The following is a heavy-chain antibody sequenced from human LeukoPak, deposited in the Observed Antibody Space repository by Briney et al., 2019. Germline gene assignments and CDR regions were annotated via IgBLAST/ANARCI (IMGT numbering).Heavy chain of an antibody. D-gene: IGHD3-3*01. CDR3: AKGHDDFRQFDF. CDR1: GGIFANYA. V-gene: IGHV1-69*13. Sequence: SVKVSSKASGGIFANYAISWVRKAPGQGLEWMGGIIPIFGSGHSAQKFQGRLTITADESTRTTYMELSSLRSEDTAVYYCAKGHDDFRQFDFWGQGTLVIVSS. CDR2: IIPIFGSG. J-gene: IGHJ4*02.